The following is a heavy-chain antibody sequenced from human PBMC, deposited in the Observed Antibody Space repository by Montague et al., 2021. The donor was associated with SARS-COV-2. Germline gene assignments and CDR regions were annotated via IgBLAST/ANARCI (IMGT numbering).Heavy chain of an antibody. CDR1: GFTVSSNY. V-gene: IGHV3-66*02. D-gene: IGHD3-10*01. CDR2: IYSGGST. J-gene: IGHJ6*02. Sequence: SLRLSCAASGFTVSSNYVSWVRQAPGKGLEWVSVIYSGGSTYYADSVKGRFTISRDNSKNTLYLQMNSMRAEDTAVYYCARDQRRYGSGSYYGPHCYYYGMDVWGQGTTVTVSS. CDR3: ARDQRRYGSGSYYGPHCYYYGMDV.